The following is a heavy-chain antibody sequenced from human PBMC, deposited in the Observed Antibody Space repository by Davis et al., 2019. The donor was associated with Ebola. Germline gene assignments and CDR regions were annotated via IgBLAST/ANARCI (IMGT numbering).Heavy chain of an antibody. D-gene: IGHD6-19*01. CDR2: ISAYNGNT. CDR3: ARDGSGWGYDAFDI. V-gene: IGHV1-18*01. CDR1: GGTFNTYA. J-gene: IGHJ3*02. Sequence: ASVTVSCKASGGTFNTYAITWVRQAPGQGLEWMGWISAYNGNTNYAQKLQGRVTMTTDTSTSTAYMELRSLRSDDTAGYYCARDGSGWGYDAFDIWGQGTMVTVSS.